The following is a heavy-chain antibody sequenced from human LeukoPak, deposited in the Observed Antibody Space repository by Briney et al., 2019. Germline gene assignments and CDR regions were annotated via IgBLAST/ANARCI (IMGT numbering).Heavy chain of an antibody. D-gene: IGHD2-2*01. CDR1: GGSFSGYY. J-gene: IGHJ4*02. CDR3: ASLDCSSTSCYHFDY. CDR2: INHSGST. V-gene: IGHV4-34*01. Sequence: SETLSLTCAVCGGSFSGYYWSWIRQPPGKGLEWIGEINHSGSTNYNPSLKSRVTISVDTSKNQFSLKLSSVTAADTAVYYCASLDCSSTSCYHFDYWGQGTLVTVSS.